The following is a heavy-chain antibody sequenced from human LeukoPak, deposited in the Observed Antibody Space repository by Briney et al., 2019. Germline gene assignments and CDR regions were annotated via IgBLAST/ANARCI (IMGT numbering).Heavy chain of an antibody. V-gene: IGHV4-39*02. CDR1: AGSIGSSSYY. CDR2: IYYSGST. J-gene: IGHJ4*02. D-gene: IGHD3-10*01. Sequence: PSDTLSLTWTLSAGSIGSSSYYWGWIRQPPGKGLEWIGSIYYSGSTYYNPSLKRRVTISVDTSKNHFSLKLSSVTAADTAVYYWASEPMVRAAGTFDYWGQGTLVTVSS. CDR3: ASEPMVRAAGTFDY.